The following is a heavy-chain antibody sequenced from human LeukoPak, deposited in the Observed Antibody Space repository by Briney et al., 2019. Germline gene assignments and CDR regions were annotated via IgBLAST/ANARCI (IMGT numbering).Heavy chain of an antibody. CDR3: ARIAVAGLSFDY. CDR1: GFTFSDYY. D-gene: IGHD6-19*01. V-gene: IGHV3-11*04. J-gene: IGHJ4*02. Sequence: GGSLRLSCAASGFTFSDYYMSWIRQAPGKGLEWVSYISSSGSTIYYADSVKGRFTISRDNTKNSVYLQMNSLRAEDTAVYYCARIAVAGLSFDYWGQGTLVTVSS. CDR2: ISSSGSTI.